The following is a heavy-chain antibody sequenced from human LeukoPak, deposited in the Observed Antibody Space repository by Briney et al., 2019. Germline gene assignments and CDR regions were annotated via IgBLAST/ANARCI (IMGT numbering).Heavy chain of an antibody. V-gene: IGHV3-74*01. CDR1: GLTFSTYW. CDR3: VTGHYDSRMYFDL. D-gene: IGHD3-16*01. J-gene: IGHJ2*01. CDR2: IKFDGSLA. Sequence: GGSLRLSCTASGLTFSTYWIHWVRQAPGKGLGWVSQIKFDGSLASYADSVKGRFTISRDNPKNTLYLQMNSLGIDDTAVYYCVTGHYDSRMYFDLWGRGTLVTVSS.